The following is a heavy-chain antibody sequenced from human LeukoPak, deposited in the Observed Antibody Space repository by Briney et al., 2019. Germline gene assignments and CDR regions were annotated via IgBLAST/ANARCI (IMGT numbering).Heavy chain of an antibody. CDR3: AKDLGTYSSSWYLFDY. J-gene: IGHJ4*02. CDR1: GFTCSSYA. Sequence: GGSLRRSCAASGFTCSSYAMSWVRQAPGKGLEWVSAISGSGGSTYYADSVKGRFTISRDNSKNTLYLQMNSLRAEDTAVYYCAKDLGTYSSSWYLFDYWGQGTLVTVSS. D-gene: IGHD6-13*01. CDR2: ISGSGGST. V-gene: IGHV3-23*01.